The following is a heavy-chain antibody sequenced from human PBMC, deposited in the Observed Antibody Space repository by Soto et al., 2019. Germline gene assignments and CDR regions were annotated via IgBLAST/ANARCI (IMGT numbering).Heavy chain of an antibody. CDR1: GFTFSSTA. V-gene: IGHV1-58*01. CDR3: AAGYSYGVYYYYAMDV. J-gene: IGHJ6*02. CDR2: IVVGSGNT. D-gene: IGHD5-18*01. Sequence: QMQLVQSGPEEKNPGTSVKVSCKASGFTFSSTAVQWVRQARGQRLEWIGSIVVGSGNTDYAQKFQKRVTITRDMATSTAYMELTSLSSDDTAVYYCAAGYSYGVYYYYAMDVWGPGTTVSVS.